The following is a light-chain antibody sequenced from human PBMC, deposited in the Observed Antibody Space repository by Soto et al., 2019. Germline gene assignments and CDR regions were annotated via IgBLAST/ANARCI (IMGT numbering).Light chain of an antibody. CDR3: QQSYSTPSLT. J-gene: IGKJ4*01. CDR1: QSIAKY. V-gene: IGKV1-39*01. Sequence: DIQMPQSPSSLSASVGDRVTITCRASQSIAKYLNWYQQKQGKGPNLLIYAASNLRTGVPSRFSGSGAGTDFTLTISSLLTEDGATYFCQQSYSTPSLTFGGGTKVEIK. CDR2: AAS.